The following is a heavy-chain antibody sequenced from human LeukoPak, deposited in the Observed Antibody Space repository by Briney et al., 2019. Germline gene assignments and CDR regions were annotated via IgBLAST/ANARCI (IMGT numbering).Heavy chain of an antibody. V-gene: IGHV3-15*01. CDR1: GFTFSNAW. D-gene: IGHD6-13*01. CDR2: IKSKTDGGTT. Sequence: PGGSLLLSCAASGFTFSNAWMSWVRQAPGKGLGWVGRIKSKTDGGTTDYAAPVKGRFTISRDDSKNTLYLQMNSLKTEDTAVYYCTTASSSSWLYYFDYWGQGTLVTVSS. CDR3: TTASSSSWLYYFDY. J-gene: IGHJ4*02.